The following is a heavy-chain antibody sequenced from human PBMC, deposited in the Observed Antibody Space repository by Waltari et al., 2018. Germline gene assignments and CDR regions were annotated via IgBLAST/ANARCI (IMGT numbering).Heavy chain of an antibody. D-gene: IGHD6-6*01. V-gene: IGHV3-30*01. CDR3: AGVGSSSGY. Sequence: QVQLVESGGGVVQPGRSLRLSCAASGFTFSSYAMHWVRQAPGKGLEGVAVISYDGSNKDYADSVKGRFTISRDNSKNTLYLQMNSLRAEDTAVYYCAGVGSSSGYWGQGTLVTVSS. J-gene: IGHJ4*02. CDR1: GFTFSSYA. CDR2: ISYDGSNK.